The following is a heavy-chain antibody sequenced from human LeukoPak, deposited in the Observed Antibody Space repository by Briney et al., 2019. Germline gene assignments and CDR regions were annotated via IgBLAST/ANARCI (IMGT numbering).Heavy chain of an antibody. CDR2: ISSSSSYI. J-gene: IGHJ4*02. Sequence: PGGSLRLSCAASGFTFSSYSMNWVRQAPGKGLEWVSSISSSSSYIYYADSVKGRFTISRDNAKNSLYLQMNSLRAEDTAVYYCAREVRDYVTRPFDYWGQGTLVTVSS. CDR1: GFTFSSYS. CDR3: AREVRDYVTRPFDY. D-gene: IGHD3-10*01. V-gene: IGHV3-21*01.